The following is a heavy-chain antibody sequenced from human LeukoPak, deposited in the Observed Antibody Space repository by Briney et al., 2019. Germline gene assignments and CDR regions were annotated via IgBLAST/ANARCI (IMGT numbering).Heavy chain of an antibody. CDR1: GFTFSRYG. CDR3: AKELRYFDWLLGGAFDY. CDR2: ISYDGSNK. V-gene: IGHV3-30*18. D-gene: IGHD3-9*01. J-gene: IGHJ4*02. Sequence: GGSLRLSCAASGFTFSRYGMHWVRQAPGKGLEWVAVISYDGSNKYYADSVKGRFTISRDNSKNTLYLQMNSLRVEDTAVYYCAKELRYFDWLLGGAFDYWGQGTLVTVSS.